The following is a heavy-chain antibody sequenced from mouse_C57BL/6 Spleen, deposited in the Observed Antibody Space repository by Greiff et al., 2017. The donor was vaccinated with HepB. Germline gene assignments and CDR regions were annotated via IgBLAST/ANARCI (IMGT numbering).Heavy chain of an antibody. J-gene: IGHJ2*01. V-gene: IGHV1-22*01. D-gene: IGHD4-1*01. Sequence: EVQLQQSGPELAKPGASVKMSCKASGYTFTDYNMHWVKQSHGKSLEWIGYINPNNGGTSYNQKFKGKATLTVNKSSSTAYMELRSLTSEDSAVYYCARMGNWGFDYWGQGTTLTVSS. CDR3: ARMGNWGFDY. CDR2: INPNNGGT. CDR1: GYTFTDYN.